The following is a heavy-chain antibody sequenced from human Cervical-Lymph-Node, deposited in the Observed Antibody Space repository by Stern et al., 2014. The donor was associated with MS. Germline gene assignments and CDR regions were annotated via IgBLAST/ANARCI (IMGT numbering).Heavy chain of an antibody. V-gene: IGHV1-69*01. J-gene: IGHJ4*02. D-gene: IGHD2-15*01. Sequence: QLVQSGAEVKTPGSSVKVSCKAFGGSFSDYAFNWVRQAPGQGLEWLGGVGPNLVTPNYAQEFQGRVPIAADETSKTTYLALKALTAEDTALYFCARSVRLASAGIFGYWGQGTVVAVSS. CDR2: VGPNLVTP. CDR3: ARSVRLASAGIFGY. CDR1: GGSFSDYA.